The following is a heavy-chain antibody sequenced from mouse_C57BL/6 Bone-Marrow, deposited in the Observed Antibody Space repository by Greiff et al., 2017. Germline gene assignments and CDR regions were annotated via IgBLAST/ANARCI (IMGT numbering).Heavy chain of an antibody. CDR1: GFTFSDYY. CDR3: ARGDYGNYWYFDV. V-gene: IGHV5-16*01. J-gene: IGHJ1*03. Sequence: EVMLVESEGGLVQPGSSMKLSCTASGFTFSDYYMAWVRQVPEKGLEWVANINYDGSSTYYLDPLKSRFIISRDNAKNILYLQMSSLKSEDTATYYCARGDYGNYWYFDVWGTGTTVTVAS. D-gene: IGHD2-1*01. CDR2: INYDGSST.